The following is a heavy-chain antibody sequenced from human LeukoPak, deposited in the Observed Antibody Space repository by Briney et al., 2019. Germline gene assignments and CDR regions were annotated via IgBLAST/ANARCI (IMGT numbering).Heavy chain of an antibody. Sequence: PGGSLRLSCAASGFTFSSYAMSWVRQAPGKRLEWVSAISGSGGSTYYADSVKGRFTISRDNSKNTLYLQMNSLRAEDTAVYYCAKCGGILYYYGMDVWGQGTTVTVSS. CDR1: GFTFSSYA. CDR3: AKCGGILYYYGMDV. J-gene: IGHJ6*02. V-gene: IGHV3-23*01. D-gene: IGHD3-3*02. CDR2: ISGSGGST.